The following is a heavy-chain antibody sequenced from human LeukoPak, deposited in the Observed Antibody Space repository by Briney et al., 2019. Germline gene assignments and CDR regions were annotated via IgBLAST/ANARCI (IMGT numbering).Heavy chain of an antibody. Sequence: GGSLRLSCTASVYTFGDYAMSWVRQAPGKGLEWVGFIRSKAYGGTTEYAASVKGRFIISRDDSKSIAYLQMNSLKTEDTAVYYCTRVPTYYYDSSGYYFDYWGQGTLVTVSS. CDR3: TRVPTYYYDSSGYYFDY. J-gene: IGHJ4*02. CDR1: VYTFGDYA. CDR2: IRSKAYGGTT. V-gene: IGHV3-49*04. D-gene: IGHD3-22*01.